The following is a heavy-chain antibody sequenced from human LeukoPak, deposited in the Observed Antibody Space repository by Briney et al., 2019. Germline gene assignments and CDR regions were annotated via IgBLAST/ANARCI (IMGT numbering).Heavy chain of an antibody. D-gene: IGHD2-21*02. CDR3: AGGRVVTTSSFDY. Sequence: ASVKVSCKASGYTFTSYDINWVRQAPGQGLEWMGWMNPNSGNTGYAQKFQGRVTMTRNTSISTAYMELSSLRSEDTAVYYCAGGRVVTTSSFDYWGQGTLVTVSS. CDR2: MNPNSGNT. J-gene: IGHJ4*02. V-gene: IGHV1-8*01. CDR1: GYTFTSYD.